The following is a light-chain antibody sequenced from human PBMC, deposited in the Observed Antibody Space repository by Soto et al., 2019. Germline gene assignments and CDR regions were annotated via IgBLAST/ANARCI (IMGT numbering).Light chain of an antibody. J-gene: IGLJ2*01. CDR1: SRDVGGYNY. Sequence: QSALTQPRSVSGSPGQPVTISCTGTSRDVGGYNYVSWYQQHPGKAPKLMIYDVSKRPSGVPDRFSGSKSGNTASLTISGIQAEYEADSYCCSYAGSYTVVFGGGTKLTVL. V-gene: IGLV2-11*01. CDR2: DVS. CDR3: CSYAGSYTVV.